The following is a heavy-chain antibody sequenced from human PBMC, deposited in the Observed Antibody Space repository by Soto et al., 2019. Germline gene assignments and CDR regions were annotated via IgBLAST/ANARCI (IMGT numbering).Heavy chain of an antibody. V-gene: IGHV3-21*04. Sequence: PGGSLRLSCAASGFTFSSYSMNWVRQAPGKGLEWVSSISSSSSYIYYADSVKGRFTISRDNDKNTLYLQMNSLRAEDTAVYYCAKDSAAFRGYGDYANWFDPWGQGTVVTVSS. CDR1: GFTFSSYS. D-gene: IGHD4-17*01. CDR3: AKDSAAFRGYGDYANWFDP. J-gene: IGHJ5*02. CDR2: ISSSSSYI.